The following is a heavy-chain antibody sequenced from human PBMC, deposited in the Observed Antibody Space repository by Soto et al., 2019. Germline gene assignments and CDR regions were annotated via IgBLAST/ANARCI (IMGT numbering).Heavy chain of an antibody. CDR1: GGSISSFTYY. Sequence: SETLSHTCSVSGGSISSFTYYWGWVRQPPGKGLEWIGTVYYNENTYYNPSLKSRVTITVDTAKNQFSLNLRSVTAADTAMYFCARRERYYGSPGWFDPWGPGTLVTVSS. CDR2: VYYNENT. V-gene: IGHV4-39*01. J-gene: IGHJ5*02. CDR3: ARRERYYGSPGWFDP. D-gene: IGHD3-10*01.